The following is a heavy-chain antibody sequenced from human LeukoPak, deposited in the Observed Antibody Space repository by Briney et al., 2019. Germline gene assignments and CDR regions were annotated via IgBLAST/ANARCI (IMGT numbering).Heavy chain of an antibody. CDR1: GFTFSSYA. J-gene: IGHJ4*02. CDR3: AKSRSGYSPQYYFDY. Sequence: GGSLRLPCAASGFTFSSYAMSWVRQAPGKGLEWVSAISGSGGSTYYADSVKGRFTISRDNSKNTLYLQMNSLRAEDTAVYYCAKSRSGYSPQYYFDYWGQGTLVTVSS. V-gene: IGHV3-23*01. CDR2: ISGSGGST. D-gene: IGHD3-3*01.